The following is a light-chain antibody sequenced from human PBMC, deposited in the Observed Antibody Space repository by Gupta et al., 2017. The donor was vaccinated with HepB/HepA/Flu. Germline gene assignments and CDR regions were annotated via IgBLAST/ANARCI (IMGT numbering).Light chain of an antibody. CDR2: NVS. V-gene: IGLV2-14*03. Sequence: QSALTQPASVSGSPGQSITISCTGTNSDVGGYNYVSWYQQHPGKAPKLMSYNVSDRPSGVSNRFSGSKSGNTDSLTISGLQAEDEADYYCTSYTSSITYVFGTGTRVTVL. CDR3: TSYTSSITYV. J-gene: IGLJ1*01. CDR1: NSDVGGYNY.